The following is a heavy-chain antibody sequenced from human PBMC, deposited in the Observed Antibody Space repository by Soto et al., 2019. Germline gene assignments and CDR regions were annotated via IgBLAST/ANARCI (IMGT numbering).Heavy chain of an antibody. V-gene: IGHV1-3*01. J-gene: IGHJ6*02. CDR1: GYTFSTYA. D-gene: IGHD4-4*01. CDR3: ARSRDSNYNPYFYYGMDV. CDR2: INAENGNT. Sequence: ASVKVSCKASGYTFSTYAMNWVRQAPGQGLEWMGWINAENGNTKYSQKFQGRVTITTNTSARTAYVELSSLRSEDTAVYYCARSRDSNYNPYFYYGMDVWGQGTTLTVSS.